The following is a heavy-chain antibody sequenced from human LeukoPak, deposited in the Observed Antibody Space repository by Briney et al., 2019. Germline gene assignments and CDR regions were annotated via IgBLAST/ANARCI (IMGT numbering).Heavy chain of an antibody. D-gene: IGHD4-23*01. CDR3: ARGSATVVMRGGFDY. V-gene: IGHV1-18*01. J-gene: IGHJ4*02. Sequence: ASVKVFCKASGYTFTSYGIRWVRQAPGQGLEWMGWISAYNGNTNYAQKLQGRVTMTTDTSTSTAYMELRSLRSDDTAVYYCARGSATVVMRGGFDYWGQGTLVTVSS. CDR1: GYTFTSYG. CDR2: ISAYNGNT.